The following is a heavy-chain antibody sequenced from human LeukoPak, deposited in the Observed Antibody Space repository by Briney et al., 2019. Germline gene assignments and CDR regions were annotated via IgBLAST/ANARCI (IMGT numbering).Heavy chain of an antibody. J-gene: IGHJ6*01. Sequence: SETLSLPCTVSGGSISRYYWSWIRQPPGKGLEWIGYIYYSGSTNYNPSLKSRVTISVDTSKNQFSLRLSSVTAADTAVYYCARGLTVNTMVRGVIRFNHMDVWGEGDTWTVSS. CDR2: IYYSGST. D-gene: IGHD3-10*01. CDR1: GGSISRYY. V-gene: IGHV4-59*01. CDR3: ARGLTVNTMVRGVIRFNHMDV.